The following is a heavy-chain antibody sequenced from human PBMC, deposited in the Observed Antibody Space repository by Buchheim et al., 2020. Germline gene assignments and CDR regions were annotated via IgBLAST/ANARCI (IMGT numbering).Heavy chain of an antibody. D-gene: IGHD3-22*01. CDR3: ARDKRVVITTPPYYYYYGMDV. V-gene: IGHV4-31*03. J-gene: IGHJ6*02. CDR1: GGSISSGGYY. Sequence: QVQLQESGPGLVKPSQTLPLTCTVSGGSISSGGYYWSWIRQHPGKGLEWIGYIYYSGSTYYNPSLKSRVTISVDTSKNQFSLKLSSVTAADTAVYYCARDKRVVITTPPYYYYYGMDVWGQGTT. CDR2: IYYSGST.